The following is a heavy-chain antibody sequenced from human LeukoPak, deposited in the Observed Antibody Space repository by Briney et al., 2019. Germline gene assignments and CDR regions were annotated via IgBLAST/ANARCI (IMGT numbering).Heavy chain of an antibody. CDR1: GYTFASYA. CDR3: ARHSSHAHFDY. CDR2: INTYNGNT. D-gene: IGHD3-22*01. J-gene: IGHJ4*02. Sequence: ASLKVSCKASGYTFASYAFSWVRQAPGQGLEWMGWINTYNGNTDYARNLQGRVTMTTETSTSTAYMELRSLRSDDTAVYFCARHSSHAHFDYWGQGTLVTVSS. V-gene: IGHV1-18*01.